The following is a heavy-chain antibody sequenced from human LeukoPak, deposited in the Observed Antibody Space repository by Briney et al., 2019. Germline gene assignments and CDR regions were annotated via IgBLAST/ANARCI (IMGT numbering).Heavy chain of an antibody. CDR2: INPNSGGT. CDR3: ARDRTVAGKNNFDQ. Sequence: GASVKVSCKASGYTFINYYMHWVRQAPGQGLEWMGWINPNSGGTNYAQKFQGRVTMTGDTSISTAYMELSGLTSDDTAVFYCARDRTVAGKNNFDQWGQGTLVTVSS. D-gene: IGHD6-19*01. V-gene: IGHV1-2*02. J-gene: IGHJ4*02. CDR1: GYTFINYY.